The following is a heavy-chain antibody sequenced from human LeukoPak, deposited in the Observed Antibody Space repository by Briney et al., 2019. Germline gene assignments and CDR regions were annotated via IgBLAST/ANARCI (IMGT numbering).Heavy chain of an antibody. CDR3: ARDLGVGATRLFDY. J-gene: IGHJ4*02. CDR1: GFTFSSYE. D-gene: IGHD1-26*01. V-gene: IGHV3-33*08. Sequence: GGSLRLSCAASGFTFSSYEMNWVRQAPGKGLEWVAVIWYDGSNKYYADSVKGRFTISRDNSKNTLYLQMNSLRAEDTAVYYCARDLGVGATRLFDYWGQGTLVTVSS. CDR2: IWYDGSNK.